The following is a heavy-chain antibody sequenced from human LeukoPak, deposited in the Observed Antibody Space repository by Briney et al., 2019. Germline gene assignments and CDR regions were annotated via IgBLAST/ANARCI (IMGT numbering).Heavy chain of an antibody. D-gene: IGHD3-3*01. J-gene: IGHJ5*02. CDR3: ARLALRITIFGVAPNWFDP. CDR2: IYYSGST. V-gene: IGHV4-39*01. Sequence: SETLSLTCTVSGGSISSSSYYWGWIRQPPGKGLEWIGSIYYSGSTYYNPSLKSRVTISVDTSKNQFSLKLSSVTAADTAVYYCARLALRITIFGVAPNWFDPWGQGTLVTVSS. CDR1: GGSISSSSYY.